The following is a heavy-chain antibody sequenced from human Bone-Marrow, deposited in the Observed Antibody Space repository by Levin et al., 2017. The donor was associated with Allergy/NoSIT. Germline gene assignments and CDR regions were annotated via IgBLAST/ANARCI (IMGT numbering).Heavy chain of an antibody. J-gene: IGHJ6*02. CDR1: GVTFGGHG. D-gene: IGHD3-10*01. CDR3: ARGGRVIIPPVVYYGMDV. Sequence: GGSLRLSCEGSGVTFGGHGMHWVRQVPGKGLEWISGMTWTSDTIAYADSVKGRFTISRDNAKNSLYLQMNSLRAEDTAVYYCARGGRVIIPPVVYYGMDVWGQGTTVTVSS. V-gene: IGHV3-9*01. CDR2: MTWTSDTI.